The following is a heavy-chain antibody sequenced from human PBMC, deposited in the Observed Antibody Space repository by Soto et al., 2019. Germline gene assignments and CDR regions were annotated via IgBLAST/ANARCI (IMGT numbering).Heavy chain of an antibody. J-gene: IGHJ6*02. CDR1: GDSFTIYC. V-gene: IGHV5-51*01. Sequence: HGESLKISCNGSGDSFTIYCIGLVLQMPGKGLEWMGIIYPGDSDTRYSPSFQGQVTISADKSISTAYLQWSSLKASDTAMYYCARHWGSGWFSSMWMDVWGQGTTVTVSS. D-gene: IGHD6-19*01. CDR2: IYPGDSDT. CDR3: ARHWGSGWFSSMWMDV.